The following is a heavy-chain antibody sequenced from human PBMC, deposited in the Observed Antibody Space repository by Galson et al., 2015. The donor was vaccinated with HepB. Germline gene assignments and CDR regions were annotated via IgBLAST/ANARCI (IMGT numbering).Heavy chain of an antibody. CDR2: ISGSGGST. CDR1: GFTFSSYA. Sequence: SLRLSCAASGFTFSSYAMSWVRQAPGKGLEWVSAISGSGGSTYYADSVKGRFTISRDNSKNTLYLQMNSLRAEDTAVYYCAKDEKQQLVLNYFDYWGQGTLVTVSS. J-gene: IGHJ4*02. D-gene: IGHD6-13*01. CDR3: AKDEKQQLVLNYFDY. V-gene: IGHV3-23*01.